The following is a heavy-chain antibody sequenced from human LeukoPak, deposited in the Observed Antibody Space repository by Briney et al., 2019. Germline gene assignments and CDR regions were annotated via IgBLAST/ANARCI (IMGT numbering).Heavy chain of an antibody. CDR2: VRPDGREQ. V-gene: IGHV3-7*03. CDR3: ARVGRGDNAGN. CDR1: GFTFNTYW. J-gene: IGHJ4*02. D-gene: IGHD2-21*02. Sequence: GGSLRLSCSASGFTFNTYWMSWVRQAPGKGLQWVANVRPDGREQRYVDSVKGRFTISRDNSKNTVFLQMNSLRVEDTAVYYCARVGRGDNAGNWGQGTLVTVSS.